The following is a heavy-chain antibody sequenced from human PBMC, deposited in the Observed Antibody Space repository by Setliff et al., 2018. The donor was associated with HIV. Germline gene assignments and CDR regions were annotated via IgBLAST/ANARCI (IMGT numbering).Heavy chain of an antibody. CDR3: ARGLVGAATSYYYYYMDV. D-gene: IGHD1-26*01. Sequence: SETLSLTCTVSGDSISSSYWSWIRQPPGKGLEWIGYIYHSVSTNYNPSLKSRVTISLDTSENQFSLKLSSVTAAGTAVYYCARGLVGAATSYYYYYMDVWGKGTTVTVSS. CDR1: GDSISSSY. J-gene: IGHJ6*03. CDR2: IYHSVST. V-gene: IGHV4-59*01.